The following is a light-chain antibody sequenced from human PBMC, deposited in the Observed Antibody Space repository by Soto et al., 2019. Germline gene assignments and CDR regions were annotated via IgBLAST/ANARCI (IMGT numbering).Light chain of an antibody. J-gene: IGLJ2*01. CDR3: QSYDSSLSAPVV. Sequence: QAVVTQPPSVSGAPGQRVTISCTGSSSNIGAGYDVHWYQQFPTTAPKLLIYGNSNRPSGVPDRFSGSKSGTSASLAITGLQAEDEADYYCQSYDSSLSAPVVFGGGTKLTVL. CDR2: GNS. CDR1: SSNIGAGYD. V-gene: IGLV1-40*01.